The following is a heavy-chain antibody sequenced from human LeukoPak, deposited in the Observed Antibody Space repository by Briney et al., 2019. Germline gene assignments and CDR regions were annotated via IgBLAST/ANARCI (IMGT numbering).Heavy chain of an antibody. V-gene: IGHV3-21*01. CDR3: ARVGGDDAFDI. CDR1: GFTLSSYA. J-gene: IGHJ3*02. CDR2: ISSSSSYI. D-gene: IGHD1-26*01. Sequence: GGSLRLSCAASGFTLSSYAMSWVRQAPGKGLEWVSSISSSSSYIYYADSVKGRFTISRDNAKNSLYLQMNSLRAEDTAVYYCARVGGDDAFDIWGQGTMVTVSS.